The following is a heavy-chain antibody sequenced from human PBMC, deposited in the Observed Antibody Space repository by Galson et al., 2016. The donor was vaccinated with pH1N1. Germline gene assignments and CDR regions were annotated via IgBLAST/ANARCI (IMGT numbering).Heavy chain of an antibody. CDR2: ISYNGGST. CDR1: GFTFSSFA. D-gene: IGHD3-22*01. CDR3: ARDLRPSSSGYYSLDY. J-gene: IGHJ4*02. Sequence: SLRLSCAASGFTFSSFAMHWVRQAPGKGLEYVSAISYNGGSTYYGNSVKGRFTISRDNSKNTLYLQMGSLRADDTAEYYCARDLRPSSSGYYSLDYWGQGTLVTVSS. V-gene: IGHV3-64*01.